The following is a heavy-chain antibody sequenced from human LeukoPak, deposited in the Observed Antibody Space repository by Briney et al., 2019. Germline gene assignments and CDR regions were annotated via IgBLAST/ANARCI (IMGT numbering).Heavy chain of an antibody. CDR3: ARVYVVVVAATPYLFLDV. D-gene: IGHD2-15*01. CDR1: GFTFSSYE. V-gene: IGHV3-48*03. CDR2: ISSSGSTI. Sequence: GGSLRLSCAASGFTFSSYEMNWVRQAPGKGLEWVSYISSSGSTIYYADSVKGRFTISRDNAKNSLYLQMNSLRAEDTAVYYCARVYVVVVAATPYLFLDVWGKGTTVTISS. J-gene: IGHJ6*04.